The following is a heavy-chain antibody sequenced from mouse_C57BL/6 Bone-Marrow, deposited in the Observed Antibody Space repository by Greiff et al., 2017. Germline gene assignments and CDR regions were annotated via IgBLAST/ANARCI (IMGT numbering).Heavy chain of an antibody. Sequence: QVQLKQPGAELVKPGASVKVSCKASGYTFTSYWMHWVKQRPGQGLEWIGRIHPSDSDTNYNQKFKGKATLTVDKSSSTAYMQLSSLTSEDSAVYYCAIGYYGSSSFAYWGQGTLVTVSA. CDR1: GYTFTSYW. CDR2: IHPSDSDT. CDR3: AIGYYGSSSFAY. J-gene: IGHJ3*01. D-gene: IGHD1-1*01. V-gene: IGHV1-74*01.